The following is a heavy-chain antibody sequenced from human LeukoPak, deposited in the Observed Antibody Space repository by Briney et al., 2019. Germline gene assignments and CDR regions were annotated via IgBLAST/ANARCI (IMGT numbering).Heavy chain of an antibody. D-gene: IGHD3-10*01. CDR1: GFTFSSYS. V-gene: IGHV3-48*01. J-gene: IGHJ4*02. CDR3: ARDRGLVFWDPLGD. Sequence: GGSLRLSCAASGFTFSSYSMNWVRQAPGKWLEWVSYISSSSSTIYYADSVKGRFTISRDNAKNSLYLQMNSLRAEDTAVYYCARDRGLVFWDPLGDWGQGTLVTVSS. CDR2: ISSSSSTI.